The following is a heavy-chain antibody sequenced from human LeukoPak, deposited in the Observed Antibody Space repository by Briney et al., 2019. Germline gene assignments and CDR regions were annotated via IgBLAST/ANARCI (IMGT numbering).Heavy chain of an antibody. D-gene: IGHD6-13*01. Sequence: GGSLRLSCAASGFTFSNYAMSWVRQAPGRGLEWVSTISGGGGSTYFTDSVKGRFTISRDNSKNTLHLQMNSLRAEDTALYYCARNDRYSSSPRYYFDYWGQGTLVTVPS. J-gene: IGHJ4*02. CDR3: ARNDRYSSSPRYYFDY. V-gene: IGHV3-23*01. CDR2: ISGGGGST. CDR1: GFTFSNYA.